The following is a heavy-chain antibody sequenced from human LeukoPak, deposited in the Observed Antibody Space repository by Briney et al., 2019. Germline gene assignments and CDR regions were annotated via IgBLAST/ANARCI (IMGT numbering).Heavy chain of an antibody. Sequence: SQTLSLTCTFSGGSISRGGHYWTWIRQHPGKGLEWLGYVYYTGATYYNPSLRSRLTISIDTSKNQFSLKLSSMTAADTAVYYCARGGPSGDYFDYWGQGTLVTVSS. V-gene: IGHV4-31*03. D-gene: IGHD3/OR15-3a*01. CDR3: ARGGPSGDYFDY. CDR2: VYYTGAT. J-gene: IGHJ4*02. CDR1: GGSISRGGHY.